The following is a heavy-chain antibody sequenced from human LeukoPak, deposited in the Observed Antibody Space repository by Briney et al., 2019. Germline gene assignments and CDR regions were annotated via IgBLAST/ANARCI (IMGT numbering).Heavy chain of an antibody. V-gene: IGHV4-39*01. CDR1: GGSISSSSYY. CDR2: IYYSGST. J-gene: IGHJ4*02. Sequence: PSETLSLTCTVSGGSISSSSYYWGWIRQPPGKGLEWIGSIYYSGSTYYNPSLKSRVTISVDTSKNQFSLKLSSVTAADTAVYYCARTGGIVVVAATVDYWGQGTLVTVSS. CDR3: ARTGGIVVVAATVDY. D-gene: IGHD2-15*01.